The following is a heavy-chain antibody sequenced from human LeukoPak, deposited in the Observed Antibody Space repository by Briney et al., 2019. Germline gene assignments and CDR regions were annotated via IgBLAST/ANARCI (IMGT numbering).Heavy chain of an antibody. J-gene: IGHJ1*01. D-gene: IGHD6-19*01. V-gene: IGHV3-23*01. CDR3: AKSPSSGWYAEYFQH. Sequence: PGGSLRLSCAASGFTFSSYSMNWVRQAPGKGLEWVSAISGDGDKTYYADSVRGRFTISRDSSKNTLYLQMNSLRAEDTAVYYCAKSPSSGWYAEYFQHWGQGTLVTVSS. CDR1: GFTFSSYS. CDR2: ISGDGDKT.